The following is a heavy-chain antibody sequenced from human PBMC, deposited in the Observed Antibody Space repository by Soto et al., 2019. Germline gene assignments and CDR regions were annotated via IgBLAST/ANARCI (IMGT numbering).Heavy chain of an antibody. V-gene: IGHV3-21*06. Sequence: GGSLRLSCSASGFSFSSYTMNWVLQAPGKGLQWVASITNRGTHTYSADSVKGRFTISRDNDKNSLYLQMNNLRAEDTATYYCARAHEVAWFDSWGLGTLVTVSS. CDR2: ITNRGTHT. J-gene: IGHJ5*01. CDR1: GFSFSSYT. D-gene: IGHD2-15*01. CDR3: ARAHEVAWFDS.